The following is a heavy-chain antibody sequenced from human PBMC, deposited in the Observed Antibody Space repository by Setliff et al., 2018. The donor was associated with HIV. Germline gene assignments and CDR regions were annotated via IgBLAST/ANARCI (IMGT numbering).Heavy chain of an antibody. D-gene: IGHD3-10*01. Sequence: SETLSLTCTVSGDSMSSDNYFWVWVRQPPGKGLEWMGNTFHSGNTYYSPSLKSRVTISVDTSKNQFSLKLSSVTAADTAVYYCARVRGRYYYHYAMDVWGQGTTVTVSS. CDR1: GDSMSSDNYF. CDR3: ARVRGRYYYHYAMDV. J-gene: IGHJ6*02. V-gene: IGHV4-39*07. CDR2: TFHSGNT.